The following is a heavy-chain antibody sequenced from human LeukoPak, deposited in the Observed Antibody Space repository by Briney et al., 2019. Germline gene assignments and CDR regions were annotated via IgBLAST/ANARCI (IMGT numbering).Heavy chain of an antibody. V-gene: IGHV4-34*01. J-gene: IGHJ5*02. CDR1: GGSFSGYY. Sequence: PSETLSLTCAVYGGSFSGYYWSWIRQPPGKGLEWIGEINHSGSTNYNPSLKSRVTISVDRSKNQFSLKLSSVTAADTAVYYCARAEHNWFDPWGQGTLVTVSS. CDR2: INHSGST. CDR3: ARAEHNWFDP.